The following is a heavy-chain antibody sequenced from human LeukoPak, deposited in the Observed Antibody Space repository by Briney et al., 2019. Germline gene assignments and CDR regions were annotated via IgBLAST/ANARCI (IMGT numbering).Heavy chain of an antibody. D-gene: IGHD3-10*01. V-gene: IGHV1-24*01. Sequence: ASVKVSCTVSGYTLTELSMHWVRQAPGKGLEWMGGFDPEDGETIYAQKFQGRVTMTEDTSTDTAYMELSSLRSEDTAVYYCATKTLWFGEVYYYMDVWGKGTTVTVSS. CDR3: ATKTLWFGEVYYYMDV. CDR1: GYTLTELS. J-gene: IGHJ6*03. CDR2: FDPEDGET.